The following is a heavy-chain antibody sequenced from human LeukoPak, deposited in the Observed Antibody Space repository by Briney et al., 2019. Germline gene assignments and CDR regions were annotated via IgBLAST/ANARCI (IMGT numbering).Heavy chain of an antibody. V-gene: IGHV3-23*01. CDR2: ISGSGGST. D-gene: IGHD3-10*01. CDR1: GFTFSSYG. J-gene: IGHJ4*02. CDR3: AKGSMVRGVIIPITGHFDY. Sequence: PGGSLRLSCAASGFTFSSYGMSWVRQAPGKGLEWVSAISGSGGSTYYADSVKGRFTISRDNSKNTLYLQMNSLRAEDTAVYYCAKGSMVRGVIIPITGHFDYWGQGTLVTVSS.